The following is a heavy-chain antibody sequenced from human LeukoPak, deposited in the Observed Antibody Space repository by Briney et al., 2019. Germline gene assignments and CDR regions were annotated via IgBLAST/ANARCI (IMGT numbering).Heavy chain of an antibody. D-gene: IGHD3-22*01. CDR2: ISYDGSKK. Sequence: GGSLRLSCAASGFTFSNYAMHWVRQAPGKGLEWVAVISYDGSKKYYADSVKGRFTISRDNSKNTLYLQMDSLRAEDTAVYYCARATITMIVVEAFDIWGQGTMVTVSS. V-gene: IGHV3-30*04. CDR3: ARATITMIVVEAFDI. J-gene: IGHJ3*02. CDR1: GFTFSNYA.